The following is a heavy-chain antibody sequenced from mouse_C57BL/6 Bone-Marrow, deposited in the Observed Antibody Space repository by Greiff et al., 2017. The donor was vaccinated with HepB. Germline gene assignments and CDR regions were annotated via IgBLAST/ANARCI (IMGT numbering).Heavy chain of an antibody. CDR3: ARPLYDGNYLYAMDY. CDR2: INPSSGYT. D-gene: IGHD2-1*01. CDR1: GYTFTSYT. J-gene: IGHJ4*01. V-gene: IGHV1-4*01. Sequence: QVQLKESGAELARPGASVKMSCKASGYTFTSYTMHWVKQRPGQGLEWIGYINPSSGYTKYNQKFKDKATLTADKSSSTAYMQLSSLTSEDSAVYYCARPLYDGNYLYAMDYWGQGTSVTVSS.